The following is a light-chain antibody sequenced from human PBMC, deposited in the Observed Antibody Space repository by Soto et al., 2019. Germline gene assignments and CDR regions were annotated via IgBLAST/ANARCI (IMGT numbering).Light chain of an antibody. CDR3: SSYTNINTRACV. V-gene: IGLV2-14*01. CDR2: EVT. Sequence: QSALTQPASVSGSPGQSITISCTGTSGDIGSYNRVSWYQQHPGKAPKLIIYEVTDRPPGVSNRFSGSKSGNTAPLTISGLQAEDEAEYYCSSYTNINTRACVFGTGTKVTVL. CDR1: SGDIGSYNR. J-gene: IGLJ1*01.